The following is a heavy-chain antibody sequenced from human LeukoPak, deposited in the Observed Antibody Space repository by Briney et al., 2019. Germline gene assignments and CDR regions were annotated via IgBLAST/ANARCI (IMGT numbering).Heavy chain of an antibody. CDR1: GYTFTSYG. CDR2: ISAYNGNT. Sequence: ASVKVSCKASGYTFTSYGISWVRQAPGQGLEWMGWISAYNGNTNYAQKLQGRVTMTTDTSTNTAYMELRSLRSDDTAVYYCARVFHDSSGYYPYYFDYWGQGTLVPVSS. J-gene: IGHJ4*02. V-gene: IGHV1-18*01. CDR3: ARVFHDSSGYYPYYFDY. D-gene: IGHD3-22*01.